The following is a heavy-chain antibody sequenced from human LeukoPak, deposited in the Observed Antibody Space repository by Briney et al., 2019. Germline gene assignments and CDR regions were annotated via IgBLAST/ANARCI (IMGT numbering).Heavy chain of an antibody. D-gene: IGHD1-26*01. J-gene: IGHJ4*02. CDR2: IYYSGST. Sequence: SETLSLTCTVSGGSISSSSYYWGWIRQPPGKGLEWIGSIYYSGSTYYNPSLKSRVTISVDTSKNQFSLELSSVTAADTAVYYCARHQQGVGAIIDYWGQGTLVTVSS. CDR1: GGSISSSSYY. V-gene: IGHV4-39*01. CDR3: ARHQQGVGAIIDY.